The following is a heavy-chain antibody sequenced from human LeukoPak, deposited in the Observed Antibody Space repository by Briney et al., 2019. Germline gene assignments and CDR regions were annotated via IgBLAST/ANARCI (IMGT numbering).Heavy chain of an antibody. Sequence: GASVKVSCKASGYTFTSYVISWVRQAPGQGLEWMGWISAYNGNTNYAQKLQGRVTMTTDTSTSTAYMELRSLRSDDTAVYYCARDKSAAGAIYLGSGSMPYWGQGTLVTVSS. CDR1: GYTFTSYV. D-gene: IGHD6-19*01. CDR2: ISAYNGNT. J-gene: IGHJ4*02. V-gene: IGHV1-18*01. CDR3: ARDKSAAGAIYLGSGSMPY.